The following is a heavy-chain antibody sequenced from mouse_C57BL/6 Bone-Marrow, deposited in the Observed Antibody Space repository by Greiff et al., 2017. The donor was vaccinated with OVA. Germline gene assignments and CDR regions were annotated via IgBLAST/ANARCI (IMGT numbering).Heavy chain of an antibody. J-gene: IGHJ3*01. Sequence: EVKLVESGGGLVQPGGSLKLSCAASGFTFSDYGMAWVRQAPRKGPEWVAFISNLAYSIYYADTVTGRFTISRENAKNTLYLEMSSLRSEDTAMYYCERHPFCAYWGRGTLVTVSA. CDR2: ISNLAYSI. V-gene: IGHV5-15*04. CDR1: GFTFSDYG. CDR3: ERHPFCAY.